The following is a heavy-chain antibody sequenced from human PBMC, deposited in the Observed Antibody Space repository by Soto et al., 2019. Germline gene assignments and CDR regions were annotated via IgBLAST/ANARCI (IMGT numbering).Heavy chain of an antibody. CDR3: ARVERAYDILAGYYSRAFDI. D-gene: IGHD3-9*01. V-gene: IGHV3-30-3*01. J-gene: IGHJ3*02. Sequence: QVQLVESGGGVVQPGRSLRLSCAASGFTFSSYAMHWVRQAPGKGLEWVAIISYDGSSKYYADSVKGRFTISRDNPNNTLYLQMNSLRTEDTAVYYCARVERAYDILAGYYSRAFDIWGQGTMSPSLQ. CDR2: ISYDGSSK. CDR1: GFTFSSYA.